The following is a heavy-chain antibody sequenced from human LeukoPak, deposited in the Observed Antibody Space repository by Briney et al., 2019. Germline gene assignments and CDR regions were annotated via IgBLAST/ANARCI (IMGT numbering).Heavy chain of an antibody. V-gene: IGHV1-18*01. D-gene: IGHD2-21*01. CDR1: GYTFTSYG. CDR3: ARAYCGGDCYEYYYYYMDV. CDR2: ISAYNGNT. Sequence: ASVKVSCKASGYTFTSYGISWVRQAPGQGLEWMGWISAYNGNTNYAQKLQGRVTMTTDTSTSTAYMELRSLRSDDTAVYYCARAYCGGDCYEYYYYYMDVWGKGTTVTVSS. J-gene: IGHJ6*03.